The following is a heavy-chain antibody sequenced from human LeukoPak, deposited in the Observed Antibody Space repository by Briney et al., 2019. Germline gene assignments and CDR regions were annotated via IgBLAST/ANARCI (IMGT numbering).Heavy chain of an antibody. CDR1: GGSFSGYY. V-gene: IGHV4-34*01. D-gene: IGHD3-10*01. CDR2: INHSGST. CDR3: ARGVYYFGSGSYLI. J-gene: IGHJ3*02. Sequence: PSETLSLTCAVYGGSFSGYYWSWIRQPPGKGLEWIGEINHSGSTNYNPPLKSRVTISVDTSKNQFSLKLSSVTAADTAVYYCARGVYYFGSGSYLIWGLGTMVTVSS.